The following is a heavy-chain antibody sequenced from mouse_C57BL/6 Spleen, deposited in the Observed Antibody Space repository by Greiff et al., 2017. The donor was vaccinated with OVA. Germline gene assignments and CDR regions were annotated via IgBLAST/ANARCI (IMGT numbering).Heavy chain of an antibody. D-gene: IGHD3-1*01. CDR2: ISTYYGDA. J-gene: IGHJ2*01. Sequence: QVQLQQSGPELVRPGVSVKISCKGSGYTFTDYAMHWVKQSHAKSLEWIGVISTYYGDASYNQKFKGKATLTADKSSSTAYMQLSSLTSEDSAVYFCARGRAGYYFDYWGQGTTLTVSS. CDR1: GYTFTDYA. CDR3: ARGRAGYYFDY. V-gene: IGHV1-67*01.